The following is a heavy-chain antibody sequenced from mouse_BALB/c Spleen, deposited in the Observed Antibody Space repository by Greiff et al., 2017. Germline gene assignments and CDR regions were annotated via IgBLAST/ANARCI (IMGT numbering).Heavy chain of an antibody. D-gene: IGHD2-1*01. Sequence: VQGVESGPGLVAPSQSLSITCTVSGFSLTSYGVHWVRQPPGKGLEWLGVIWAGGSTNYNSALMSRLSISKDNSKSQVFLKMNSLQTDDTAMYYCARDGNYFSWFAYWGQGTLVTVSA. CDR1: GFSLTSYG. CDR2: IWAGGST. J-gene: IGHJ3*01. CDR3: ARDGNYFSWFAY. V-gene: IGHV2-9*02.